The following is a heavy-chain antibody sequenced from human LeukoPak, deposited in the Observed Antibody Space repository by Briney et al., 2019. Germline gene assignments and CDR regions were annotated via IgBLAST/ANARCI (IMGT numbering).Heavy chain of an antibody. J-gene: IGHJ4*02. V-gene: IGHV3-30*02. Sequence: VGSLRLSCAASGFTFSSYGMHWVRQAPGKGLEWVAFIRYDGSNKYYADSVKGRFTISRDNSKNTLYLQMNSLRAEDTAVYYCAKVRLELYDYWGQGTLVTVSS. D-gene: IGHD1-7*01. CDR1: GFTFSSYG. CDR3: AKVRLELYDY. CDR2: IRYDGSNK.